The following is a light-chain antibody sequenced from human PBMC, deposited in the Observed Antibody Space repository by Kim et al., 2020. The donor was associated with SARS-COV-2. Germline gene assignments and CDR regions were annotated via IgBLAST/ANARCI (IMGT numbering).Light chain of an antibody. CDR3: NSRDSNENVF. CDR1: SLRSYY. V-gene: IGLV3-19*01. CDR2: GKN. Sequence: VALGQTARSTCQGDSLRSYYATWHHQKTGQAPILVIYGKNNRPSGIPDCFSGSSSGNTASLTITGTQAGDEADYYCNSRDSNENVFFGGGTQLTVL. J-gene: IGLJ2*01.